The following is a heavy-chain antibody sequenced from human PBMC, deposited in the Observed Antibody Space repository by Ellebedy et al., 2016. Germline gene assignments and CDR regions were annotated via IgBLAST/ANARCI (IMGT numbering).Heavy chain of an antibody. CDR1: GFTFSSYW. Sequence: GESLKISCAASGFTFSSYWMHWVRQAPGKGLVWVSRINSDGSSTSYADSVKGRFTISRDNAKNTLYLQMNSLRAEDTAVYYCARDTWGSGYYYYGMDVWGQGTTVTVSS. D-gene: IGHD7-27*01. CDR2: INSDGSST. J-gene: IGHJ6*02. V-gene: IGHV3-74*01. CDR3: ARDTWGSGYYYYGMDV.